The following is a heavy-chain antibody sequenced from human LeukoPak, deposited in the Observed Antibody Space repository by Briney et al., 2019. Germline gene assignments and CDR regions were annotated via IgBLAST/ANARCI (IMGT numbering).Heavy chain of an antibody. J-gene: IGHJ4*02. Sequence: SVKVSCKASGGTFSSYAISWVRQAPGQGLEWMGGIIPIFGTANYAQKFQGRVTITADESTSTAYMELSSLRSEDTAVYYCARAQITMVRGVITQYYFDYWGQGTLVTVSS. CDR1: GGTFSSYA. V-gene: IGHV1-69*13. CDR3: ARAQITMVRGVITQYYFDY. CDR2: IIPIFGTA. D-gene: IGHD3-10*01.